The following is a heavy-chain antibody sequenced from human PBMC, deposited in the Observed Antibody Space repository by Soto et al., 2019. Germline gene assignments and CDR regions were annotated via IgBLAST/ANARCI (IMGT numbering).Heavy chain of an antibody. Sequence: QVHLVQSGAEVKKPGASVKVSCKGSGYAFTTYGITWVRQAPGQGLEWMGWISAHNGHTNYAQKLQGRVTVTRDTSTSTAYMELRSLRSDDTAVDDCARGRDGDYWGQGARVTVSS. J-gene: IGHJ4*02. CDR3: ARGRDGDY. V-gene: IGHV1-18*01. CDR1: GYAFTTYG. D-gene: IGHD6-6*01. CDR2: ISAHNGHT.